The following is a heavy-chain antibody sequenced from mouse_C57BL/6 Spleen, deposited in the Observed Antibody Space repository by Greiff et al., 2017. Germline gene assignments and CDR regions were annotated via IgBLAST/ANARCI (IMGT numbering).Heavy chain of an antibody. D-gene: IGHD2-5*01. CDR1: GYTFTSYW. CDR3: ARKYSNYAMDD. CDR2: IDPSDSYT. Sequence: QVQLQQPGAELVRPGTSVKLSCKASGYTFTSYWMHWVKQRPGQGLEWIGVIDPSDSYTNYNQKFKGKATLTVDTSSSTAYMQLSSLTSEDSAVYYCARKYSNYAMDDWGQGTSVTVSS. J-gene: IGHJ4*01. V-gene: IGHV1-59*01.